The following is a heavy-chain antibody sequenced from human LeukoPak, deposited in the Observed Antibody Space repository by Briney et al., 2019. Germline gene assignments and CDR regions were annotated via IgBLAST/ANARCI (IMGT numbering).Heavy chain of an antibody. J-gene: IGHJ4*02. V-gene: IGHV1-2*02. D-gene: IGHD3-22*01. CDR2: INPNSGGT. CDR1: GYTFTGYY. Sequence: ASVKVSCKASGYTFTGYYMHWVRQAPGQGLEWIGWINPNSGGTNYAQKFQGRVTMTRDTSISTAYMELSRLRSDDTAVYYCARTKWTYYYDSSGSPHDYWGQGTLVTVSS. CDR3: ARTKWTYYYDSSGSPHDY.